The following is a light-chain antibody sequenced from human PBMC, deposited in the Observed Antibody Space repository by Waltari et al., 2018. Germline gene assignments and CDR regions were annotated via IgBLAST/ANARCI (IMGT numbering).Light chain of an antibody. CDR1: SLRSYY. J-gene: IGLJ1*01. V-gene: IGLV3-19*01. CDR2: GKN. CDR3: NSRDSSGNHLYV. Sequence: SSELTQDPAVSVALGQTVRITCQGDSLRSYYASWYQQKQGQAPVLVIYGKNNRPSGSPDRFSGSSSGNTASLTITGAQAEDEAYYYCNSRDSSGNHLYVFGTGTKVTVL.